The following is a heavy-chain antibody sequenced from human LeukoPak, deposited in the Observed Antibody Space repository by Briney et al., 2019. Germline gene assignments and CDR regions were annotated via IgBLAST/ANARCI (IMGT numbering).Heavy chain of an antibody. CDR1: GGSISSSSYY. D-gene: IGHD3-10*01. V-gene: IGHV4-39*07. CDR3: ARGGGTMVRGVITTYYYYYGMDV. CDR2: IYYSGST. Sequence: SETLSLTCTVSGGSISSSSYYWGWIRQPPGKGLEWIGSIYYSGSTNYNPSLKSRVTISVDTSKNQFSLKLSSVTAADTAVYYCARGGGTMVRGVITTYYYYYGMDVWGQGTTVTVSS. J-gene: IGHJ6*02.